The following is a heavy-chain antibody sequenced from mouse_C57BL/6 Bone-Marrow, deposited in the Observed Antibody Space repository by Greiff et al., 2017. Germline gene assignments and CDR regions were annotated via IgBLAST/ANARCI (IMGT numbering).Heavy chain of an antibody. Sequence: VQLQQPGAELVKPGASVKLSCKASGYTFTSYWMQWVKQRPGQGLEWIGEIDPSDSYTNYNQKFKGKATLTVDTSSSTAYMQLSSLTYEDSAVYYCAREGITYAMDYWGQGTSVTVSS. CDR1: GYTFTSYW. CDR2: IDPSDSYT. V-gene: IGHV1-50*01. CDR3: AREGITYAMDY. J-gene: IGHJ4*01.